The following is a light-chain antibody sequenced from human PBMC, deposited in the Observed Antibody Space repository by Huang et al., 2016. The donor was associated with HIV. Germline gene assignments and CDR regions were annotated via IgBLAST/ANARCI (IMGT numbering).Light chain of an antibody. CDR3: QQYGGSYA. CDR1: QSVGSNY. CDR2: GAS. Sequence: EIVLTQSPGTLSLSPGERATLSCSARQSVGSNYLVWYQHKPGRSPRLLMYGASTRASGIPDRFSGSGSGTDFTLTISRLEPEVFAVYYCQQYGGSYAFGQGTKLEIK. J-gene: IGKJ2*01. V-gene: IGKV3-20*01.